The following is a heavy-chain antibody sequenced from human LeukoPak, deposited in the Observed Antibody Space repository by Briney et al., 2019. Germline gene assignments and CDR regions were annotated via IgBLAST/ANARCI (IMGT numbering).Heavy chain of an antibody. J-gene: IGHJ4*02. CDR2: INHSGRT. Sequence: PSETLSLTCAVYGGPFSGDYWSWIRQPPGKGLEWIGEINHSGRTNCNPSLKSRVTISVDTSKNQFSLKLSSVTAADTAVYYCARGRRYYYGSGSYFRFDYWGQGTLVTVSS. CDR3: ARGRRYYYGSGSYFRFDY. CDR1: GGPFSGDY. V-gene: IGHV4-34*01. D-gene: IGHD3-10*01.